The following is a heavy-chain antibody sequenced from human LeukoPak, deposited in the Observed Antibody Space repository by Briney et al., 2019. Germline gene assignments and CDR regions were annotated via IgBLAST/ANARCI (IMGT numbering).Heavy chain of an antibody. CDR1: GFTFSSYG. CDR2: ISYDGSNK. Sequence: PGRSLRLSCAASGFTFSSYGMHWVRQAPGKGLEWVAVISYDGSNKYYADSVKGRFTISRDNSKNALYLQMNSLRAEDPAIYYCAKVVRSGYDLWGFDYWGQGTLVTVSS. D-gene: IGHD5-12*01. V-gene: IGHV3-30*18. J-gene: IGHJ4*02. CDR3: AKVVRSGYDLWGFDY.